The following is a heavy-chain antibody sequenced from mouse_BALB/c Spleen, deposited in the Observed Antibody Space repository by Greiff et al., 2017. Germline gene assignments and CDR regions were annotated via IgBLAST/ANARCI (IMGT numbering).Heavy chain of an antibody. Sequence: EVKLVESGGDLVKPGGSLKLSCAASGFTFSSYGMSWVRQTPDKRLEWVATISSGGSYTYYPDSVKGRFTISRDNAKNTLYLQMSSLKSEDTAMYYCARAYYGNYEAMDYWGQGTSVTVSS. CDR1: GFTFSSYG. CDR2: ISSGGSYT. V-gene: IGHV5-6*02. D-gene: IGHD2-10*01. CDR3: ARAYYGNYEAMDY. J-gene: IGHJ4*01.